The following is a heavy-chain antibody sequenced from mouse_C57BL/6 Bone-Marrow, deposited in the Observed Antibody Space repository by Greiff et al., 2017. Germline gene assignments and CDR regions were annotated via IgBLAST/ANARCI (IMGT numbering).Heavy chain of an antibody. V-gene: IGHV5-6*01. D-gene: IGHD1-1*01. CDR2: ISSGGSYT. Sequence: EVKVVESGGDLVKPGGSLKLSCAASGFTFSSYGMSWVRQTPDKRLEWVATISSGGSYTYYPDSVKGRFTISRDNAKNTLYLQMSSLKSEDTAMYYCARPHFSDGIAYWGQGTLVTVSA. J-gene: IGHJ3*01. CDR3: ARPHFSDGIAY. CDR1: GFTFSSYG.